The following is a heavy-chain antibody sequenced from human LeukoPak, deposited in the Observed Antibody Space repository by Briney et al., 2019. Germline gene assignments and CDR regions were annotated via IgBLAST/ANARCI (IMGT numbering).Heavy chain of an antibody. Sequence: GSLRLSCAASGFTVSSNYMSWVRQAPGKGLEWVSVIFSGGTTYYADSVKGRFTISRHNSENTLYLQMNSLRGVDTAVYYCARGVLGYSYGFDYWGQGTLVTVSS. V-gene: IGHV3-53*04. CDR1: GFTVSSNY. CDR2: IFSGGTT. CDR3: ARGVLGYSYGFDY. D-gene: IGHD5-18*01. J-gene: IGHJ4*02.